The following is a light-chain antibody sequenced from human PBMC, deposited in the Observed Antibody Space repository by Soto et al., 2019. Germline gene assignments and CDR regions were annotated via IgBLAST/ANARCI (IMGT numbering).Light chain of an antibody. Sequence: EIVMTQSPATLSVSPGERATLSCRASQSVSSSYLAWYQQKPGQAPRLLIYGASSRATGIPDRFSGSGSGTEFTLTISSLQSEDFAVYYCQQYNNWPPKTFGQGTKVDIK. J-gene: IGKJ1*01. CDR2: GAS. V-gene: IGKV3D-15*01. CDR3: QQYNNWPPKT. CDR1: QSVSSSY.